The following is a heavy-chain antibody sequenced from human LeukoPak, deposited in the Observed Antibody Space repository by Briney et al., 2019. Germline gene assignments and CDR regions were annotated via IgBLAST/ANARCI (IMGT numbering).Heavy chain of an antibody. CDR2: INWKSNNI. D-gene: IGHD6-13*01. V-gene: IGHV3-9*01. J-gene: IGHJ6*02. CDR1: GFTFGDYA. Sequence: PGRSLRLSCAASGFTFGDYAMHWVRQAPGKGLEWVSGINWKSNNIGYADSVKGRFTISRDNAKNSLYLQMNSLRTEDTALYYCARDRAGYFYAMDVWGQGTSVTVSS. CDR3: ARDRAGYFYAMDV.